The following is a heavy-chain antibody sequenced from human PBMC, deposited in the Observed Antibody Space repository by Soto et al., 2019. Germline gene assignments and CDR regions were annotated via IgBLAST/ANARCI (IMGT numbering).Heavy chain of an antibody. Sequence: PSETLSLTCTVSGGSISNSSYQWGWIRQPPGKGLQWIGSVSYSGSTYYNPSLKSRLTISVDTSKTQSSLRLSSVTAADTAVYYCATTSDHSSGWYYFDYWGQRSLVTVSS. CDR2: VSYSGST. D-gene: IGHD6-19*01. CDR1: GGSISNSSYQ. V-gene: IGHV4-39*01. J-gene: IGHJ4*02. CDR3: ATTSDHSSGWYYFDY.